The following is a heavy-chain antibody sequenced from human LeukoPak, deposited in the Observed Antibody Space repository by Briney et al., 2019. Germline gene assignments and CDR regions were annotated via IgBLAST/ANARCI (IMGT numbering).Heavy chain of an antibody. V-gene: IGHV3-23*01. CDR2: ISGSGGST. J-gene: IGHJ4*02. D-gene: IGHD6-19*01. CDR3: AKEIGYSSGLTPFDY. Sequence: QLGGSLRLSCAASGFTFSSYAMTWVRQAPGKGLEWVSAISGSGGSTYYADSVKGRFTISRDNSKNTLYLQMNSLRAEDTAVYYCAKEIGYSSGLTPFDYWGQGTLVTVSS. CDR1: GFTFSSYA.